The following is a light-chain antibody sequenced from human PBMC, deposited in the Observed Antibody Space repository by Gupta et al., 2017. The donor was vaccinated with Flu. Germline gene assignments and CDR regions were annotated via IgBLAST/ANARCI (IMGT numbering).Light chain of an antibody. V-gene: IGKV3-11*01. Sequence: EIVLTQSPATLSLSPGERDTLSCRASQSVSSYLAWYQQKPGQAPRLLIYDASNRATGIPARFSGSGSGTDFTLTISSLEPEDFAVYYCQQRSNWPPGFGGGTKVEIK. J-gene: IGKJ4*01. CDR1: QSVSSY. CDR2: DAS. CDR3: QQRSNWPPG.